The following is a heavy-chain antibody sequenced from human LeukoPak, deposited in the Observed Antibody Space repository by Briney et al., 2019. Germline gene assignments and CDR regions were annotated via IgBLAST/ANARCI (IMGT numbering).Heavy chain of an antibody. CDR3: ARDLGYCSSTSCPKYGMDV. V-gene: IGHV3-21*01. CDR1: GFTFSSYS. Sequence: GGSLRLSCAASGFTFSSYSINWVRQAPGKGLEWVSSISSSSSYIYYADSVKGRFTISRDNAKNSLYLQMNSLRAEDTAVYYCARDLGYCSSTSCPKYGMDVWGQGTTVTVSS. D-gene: IGHD2-2*01. CDR2: ISSSSSYI. J-gene: IGHJ6*02.